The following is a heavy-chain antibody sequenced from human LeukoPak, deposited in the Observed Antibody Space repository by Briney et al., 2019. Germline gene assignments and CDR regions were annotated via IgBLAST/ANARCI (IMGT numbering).Heavy chain of an antibody. Sequence: PGGSLRLSCTASGFTFSTYWMSWVRQAPGKGLEWVANTREDGSEKYYVDSVKGRFTISRDNAKNSLYLQMNSLRAEDTAVYYCARIREEMATMGYYYDYWGQGTLVTVSS. D-gene: IGHD5-24*01. CDR3: ARIREEMATMGYYYDY. CDR1: GFTFSTYW. V-gene: IGHV3-7*01. J-gene: IGHJ4*02. CDR2: TREDGSEK.